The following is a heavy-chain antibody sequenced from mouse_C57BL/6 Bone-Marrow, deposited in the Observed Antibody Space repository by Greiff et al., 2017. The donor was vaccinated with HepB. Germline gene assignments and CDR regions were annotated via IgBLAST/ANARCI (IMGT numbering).Heavy chain of an antibody. CDR1: GYTFTSYW. V-gene: IGHV1-69*01. CDR3: ARWSITTVVAHYFAY. Sequence: QVQLQQPGAELVMPGASVKLSCKASGYTFTSYWMHWVKQRPGQGLEWIGEIDPSDSYTNYTQNFKGKSTLAVDNSSSTAYMQLSSLTSEDSAIYYCARWSITTVVAHYFAYWGQGTTLTVSS. J-gene: IGHJ2*01. CDR2: IDPSDSYT. D-gene: IGHD1-1*01.